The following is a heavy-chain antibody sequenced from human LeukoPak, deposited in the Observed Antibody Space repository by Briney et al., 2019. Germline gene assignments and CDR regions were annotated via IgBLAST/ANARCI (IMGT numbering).Heavy chain of an antibody. V-gene: IGHV4-30-4*07. CDR3: ARDQWDYDSSGYSHAFDI. J-gene: IGHJ3*02. CDR1: GGSISSGGYS. CDR2: IYYSGST. Sequence: PSETLSLTCAVSGGSISSGGYSWSWIRQPPGKGLEWIGYIYYSGSTYYSPSLKSRVTISVDTSKNQFSLKLSSVTAADTAVYYCARDQWDYDSSGYSHAFDIWGQGTMVTVSS. D-gene: IGHD3-22*01.